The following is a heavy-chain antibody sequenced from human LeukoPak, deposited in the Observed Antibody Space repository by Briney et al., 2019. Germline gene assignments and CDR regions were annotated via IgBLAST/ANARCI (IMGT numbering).Heavy chain of an antibody. CDR3: AKRYDFWSGYYDY. Sequence: GGSLRLSCAASGFTFSDYYMSWIRQAPGKGLEWVSYISSSGSTTYYADSVKGRFTISRDNSKNTLYLQMNSLRAEDTAVYYCAKRYDFWSGYYDYWGQGTLVTVSS. V-gene: IGHV3-11*01. J-gene: IGHJ4*02. CDR2: ISSSGSTT. D-gene: IGHD3-3*01. CDR1: GFTFSDYY.